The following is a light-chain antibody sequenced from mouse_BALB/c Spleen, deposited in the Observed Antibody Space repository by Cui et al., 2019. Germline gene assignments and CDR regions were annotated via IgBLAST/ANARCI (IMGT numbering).Light chain of an antibody. CDR2: YAS. CDR3: QQSNSWPLT. Sequence: DILLTQSPAILSVSPGERVSFSCRASQSIGTSIHWYQQRTNGSPRLLIKYASESISGNPSRFSGSGSGTDFTLSINSVESEDIADYYCQQSNSWPLTFGAGTKLELK. V-gene: IGKV5-48*01. CDR1: QSIGTS. J-gene: IGKJ5*01.